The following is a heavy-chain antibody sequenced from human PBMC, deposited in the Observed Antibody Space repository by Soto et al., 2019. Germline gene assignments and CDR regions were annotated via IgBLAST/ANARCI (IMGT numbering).Heavy chain of an antibody. V-gene: IGHV3-23*01. CDR1: GFTFSSFA. D-gene: IGHD3-16*02. J-gene: IGHJ3*02. CDR2: ISGSGGNT. Sequence: GGSRRLSCAAWGFTFSSFAMRWVRQAPGKGREWVSGISGSGGNTYYADSVKGWFTISRDNSKNTLYLQVNSLRAEDTAVYYCAKDDYDDVWGSDRSDGFDIWGQGTMVTVSS. CDR3: AKDDYDDVWGSDRSDGFDI.